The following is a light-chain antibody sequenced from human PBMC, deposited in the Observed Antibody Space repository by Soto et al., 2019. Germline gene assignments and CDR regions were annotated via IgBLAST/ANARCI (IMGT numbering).Light chain of an antibody. V-gene: IGKV4-1*01. CDR2: WAS. Sequence: DIVMTQSPDSLAVSLGERATINCKSSQNILYSSNNRDYLAWYQQKPGQPPKLLIYWASTRESGIPDRFSGSGSGTDFTLTISSLQAEDVAVYYFQQYYSSPRTFGQGTKVEIK. CDR3: QQYYSSPRT. J-gene: IGKJ1*01. CDR1: QNILYSSNNRDY.